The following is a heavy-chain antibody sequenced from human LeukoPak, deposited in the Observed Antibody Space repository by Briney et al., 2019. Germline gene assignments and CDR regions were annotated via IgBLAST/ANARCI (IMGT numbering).Heavy chain of an antibody. D-gene: IGHD3-22*01. CDR1: GGSISSSSWY. Sequence: SETLSLTCTVSGGSISSSSWYWSWLRQPTGQGREWIGSIYYSASTYYNPSLKSRVTISVDTSKNQFSLKLSSVTAADTAVYYCAREADYDSGGYSAGDAFDIWGQGTMVTVSS. J-gene: IGHJ3*02. V-gene: IGHV4-39*02. CDR3: AREADYDSGGYSAGDAFDI. CDR2: IYYSAST.